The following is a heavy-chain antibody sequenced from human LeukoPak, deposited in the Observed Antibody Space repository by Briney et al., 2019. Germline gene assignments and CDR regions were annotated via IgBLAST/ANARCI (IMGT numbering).Heavy chain of an antibody. V-gene: IGHV4-34*01. CDR3: ARGTMTFDY. Sequence: SETLSLTCAVYGGSFSGYYWSWIRQPPGKGLEWIGEINHSGSTNYNPSLKSRVTISVDTSKNQFSLKLSSVTAADTAVYYCARGTMTFDYWGQGTLVTVSS. J-gene: IGHJ4*02. D-gene: IGHD3-22*01. CDR2: INHSGST. CDR1: GGSFSGYY.